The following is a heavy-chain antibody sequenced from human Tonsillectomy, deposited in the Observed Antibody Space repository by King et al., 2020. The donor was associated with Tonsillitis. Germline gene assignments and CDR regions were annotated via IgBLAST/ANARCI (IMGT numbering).Heavy chain of an antibody. CDR1: GYTFSKYY. CDR2: INPNSGST. CDR3: ARVRWVPDQYDSSAYDALDR. V-gene: IGHV1-46*03. Sequence: QLVQSGAEVKKSGASVKISCKTSGYTFSKYYMHWVRQAPGQGPEWMGVINPNSGSTRYAQKFQGRVTMTRDTSTSTIYMDLRSLRAEDTGVYYCARVRWVPDQYDSSAYDALDRWGQGTKVTVSS. D-gene: IGHD3-22*01. J-gene: IGHJ3*01.